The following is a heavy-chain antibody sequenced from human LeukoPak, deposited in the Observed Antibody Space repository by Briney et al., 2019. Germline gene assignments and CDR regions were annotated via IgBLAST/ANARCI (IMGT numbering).Heavy chain of an antibody. D-gene: IGHD5-24*01. CDR1: GFTFSSYS. V-gene: IGHV3-21*05. CDR3: ARGRDGYTLIDAFDV. CDR2: ISTSSIYI. J-gene: IGHJ3*01. Sequence: GSLRLSCAASGFTFSSYSMNWVRQAPGKGLEWVSYISTSSIYIYYANSLKGRFIISRDNAKNSLYLQMNSLRAEDTAVYYCARGRDGYTLIDAFDVWGQGTMVTVSS.